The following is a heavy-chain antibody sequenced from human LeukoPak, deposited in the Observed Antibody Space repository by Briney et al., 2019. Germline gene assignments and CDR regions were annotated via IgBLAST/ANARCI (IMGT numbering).Heavy chain of an antibody. CDR3: ARVALGRRWLPSSYYYGMDV. CDR2: IIPIFGTA. V-gene: IGHV1-69*01. Sequence: SVKVSCKASGGTFSSYGINWVRQAPGQGLEWMGGIIPIFGTADYAPKFQGRVTITADESTSTAYVELSNLRSEDTAVYYCARVALGRRWLPSSYYYGMDVWGQGTTVTVSS. D-gene: IGHD5-24*01. CDR1: GGTFSSYG. J-gene: IGHJ6*02.